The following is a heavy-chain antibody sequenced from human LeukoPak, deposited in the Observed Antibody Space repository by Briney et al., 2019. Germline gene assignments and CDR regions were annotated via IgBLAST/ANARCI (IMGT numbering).Heavy chain of an antibody. Sequence: SETLSLTCTVSGGYISSYYWSWIRQPPGKGLEWIGYIYYSGRTNYNPSLKSRVTISVDTSKNQFSLKLSSVTAADTAVYYCARVRARFLEWLGASDYYYYMDVWGKGTTVTVSS. J-gene: IGHJ6*03. CDR3: ARVRARFLEWLGASDYYYYMDV. D-gene: IGHD3-3*01. CDR1: GGYISSYY. V-gene: IGHV4-59*01. CDR2: IYYSGRT.